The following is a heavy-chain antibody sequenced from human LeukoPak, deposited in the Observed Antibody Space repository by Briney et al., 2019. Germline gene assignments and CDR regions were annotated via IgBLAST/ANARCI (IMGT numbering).Heavy chain of an antibody. Sequence: QSGGSLRLSCAASGFTFSSYAMSWVRQAPGKGLEWVSAISGSGGSTYYADSVKGRFTISRDNSKNTLYLQMNSLRAEDTAVYYCAKLERITIFGVAYMDVWGKGTTVTVSS. V-gene: IGHV3-23*01. J-gene: IGHJ6*03. CDR3: AKLERITIFGVAYMDV. CDR1: GFTFSSYA. CDR2: ISGSGGST. D-gene: IGHD3-3*01.